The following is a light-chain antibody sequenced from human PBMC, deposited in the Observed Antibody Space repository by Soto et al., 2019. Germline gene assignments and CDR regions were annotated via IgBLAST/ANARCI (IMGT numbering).Light chain of an antibody. CDR2: AAS. CDR3: QQLRSYLLT. V-gene: IGKV1-9*01. Sequence: DIQLTQTPSFLSASVGDRVTITCRASQGISRYLAWYQQKPGKAPKLLISAASTWQSGVPSRFSGSGSGTEFTLTISSLQPEDVATYYCQQLRSYLLTFGGGTRVEIK. J-gene: IGKJ4*01. CDR1: QGISRY.